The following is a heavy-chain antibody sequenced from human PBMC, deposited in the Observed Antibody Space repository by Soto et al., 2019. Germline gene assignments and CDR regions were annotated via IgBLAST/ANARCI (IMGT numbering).Heavy chain of an antibody. J-gene: IGHJ4*02. CDR1: GYTFTSYA. CDR3: ARGHYDFCSGYPYYFDY. CDR2: INAGNGNT. Sequence: QVQLVQSGAEVKKPGASVKVSCKASGYTFTSYAMHWVRQAPGQGLEWMGWINAGNGNTKYSQKFQGRVTITRDTSASTAYMELISLRSEDTAVYYCARGHYDFCSGYPYYFDYWGQGTLVTVSS. V-gene: IGHV1-3*01. D-gene: IGHD3-3*01.